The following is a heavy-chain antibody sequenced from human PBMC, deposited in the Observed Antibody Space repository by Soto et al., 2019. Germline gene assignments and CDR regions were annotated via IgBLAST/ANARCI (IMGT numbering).Heavy chain of an antibody. CDR1: GFTFSSYA. CDR2: ISGSGGST. CDR3: AKLRYQLLYLWEANWYFDL. J-gene: IGHJ2*01. Sequence: EVQLLESGGGLVQPGGSLRLSCAASGFTFSSYAMSWVRQAPGKGLEWVSAISGSGGSTYYADSVKGRFTISRDNSKNTLYLQMNSLRAEDTAVYYCAKLRYQLLYLWEANWYFDLWGRGTLVTVSS. D-gene: IGHD2-2*02. V-gene: IGHV3-23*01.